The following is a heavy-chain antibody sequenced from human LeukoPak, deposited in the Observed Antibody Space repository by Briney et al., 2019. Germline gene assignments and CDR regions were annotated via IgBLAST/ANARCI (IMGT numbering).Heavy chain of an antibody. CDR1: GGSISSSSYY. CDR2: IYYSGST. J-gene: IGHJ4*02. D-gene: IGHD4-17*01. V-gene: IGHV4-39*07. Sequence: SETLSLTCTVSGGSISSSSYYWGWIRQPPGKGLEWIGSIYYSGSTYYNPSLKSRVTISVDTSKNQFSLKLSSVTAADTAVYYCARALSTVTALFDYWGQGTLVTVSS. CDR3: ARALSTVTALFDY.